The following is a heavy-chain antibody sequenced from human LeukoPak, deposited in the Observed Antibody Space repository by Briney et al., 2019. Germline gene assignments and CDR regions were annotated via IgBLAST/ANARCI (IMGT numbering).Heavy chain of an antibody. Sequence: GGSLRLSCAASGFTFSSYEMNWVRQAPGKGLEWVSYISSSGGTIYYADSVKGRFTISRDNAKNSLYLQMNSLRAEDTAVYYCARDIHYYDSSGYRYWYFDLWGRGTLVTVSS. D-gene: IGHD3-22*01. CDR2: ISSSGGTI. V-gene: IGHV3-48*03. CDR3: ARDIHYYDSSGYRYWYFDL. J-gene: IGHJ2*01. CDR1: GFTFSSYE.